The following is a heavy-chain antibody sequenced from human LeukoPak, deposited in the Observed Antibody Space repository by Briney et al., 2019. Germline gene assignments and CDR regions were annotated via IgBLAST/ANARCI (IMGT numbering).Heavy chain of an antibody. V-gene: IGHV3-13*01. CDR3: ARDPSGYGMDV. CDR2: IGIAGDT. Sequence: GGSLRLSCAASGFRFSTYDVQWVRQVAGKGLEWVSAIGIAGDTHYQGSVKGRFTISRENARNCVYLEMNNLSAGDTAVYYCARDPSGYGMDVWGQGTTVIVSS. J-gene: IGHJ6*02. CDR1: GFRFSTYD.